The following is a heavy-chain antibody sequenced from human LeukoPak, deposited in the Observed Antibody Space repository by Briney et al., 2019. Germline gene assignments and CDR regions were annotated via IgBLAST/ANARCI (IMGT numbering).Heavy chain of an antibody. V-gene: IGHV1-18*01. J-gene: IGHJ5*02. D-gene: IGHD6-25*01. CDR2: ISAYNGNT. CDR1: GYTFTSCG. CDR3: ARDGWGIAALRWFDP. Sequence: ASVKVSCKASGYTFTSCGISWVRQAPGQGLEWMGWISAYNGNTNYAQKLQGRVTMTTDTSTSTAYMQLRSLRSDDTAVYYCARDGWGIAALRWFDPWGQGTLVTVSS.